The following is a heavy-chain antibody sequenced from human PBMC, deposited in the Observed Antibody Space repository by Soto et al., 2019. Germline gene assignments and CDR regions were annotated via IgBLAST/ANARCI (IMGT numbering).Heavy chain of an antibody. CDR1: GGTFSSYA. Sequence: SVKVSCKASGGTFSSYAISWVRQAPGQGLEWMGGIIPIFGTANYAQKFQGRVTITADESTSTAYMELSSLRSEDTAVFYCARVVPAAPLYYYYYVMDVWGQGTTVTVSS. J-gene: IGHJ6*02. CDR3: ARVVPAAPLYYYYYVMDV. V-gene: IGHV1-69*13. CDR2: IIPIFGTA. D-gene: IGHD2-2*01.